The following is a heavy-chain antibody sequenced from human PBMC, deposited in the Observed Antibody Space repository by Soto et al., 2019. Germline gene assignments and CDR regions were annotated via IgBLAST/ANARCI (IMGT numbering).Heavy chain of an antibody. J-gene: IGHJ6*02. Sequence: SQPLSLTSTVSDGSIISGGYYCSWIRQHPGKGLEWIGYIYYSGSTYYNPPLKSRVTISVDTSKNHFSLKLSSVTAADTAVYYCAREAKPNYYFWSDYYKPRPYYYYVMDVWGQGTTVTVSS. D-gene: IGHD3-3*01. CDR1: DGSIISGGYY. CDR2: IYYSGST. V-gene: IGHV4-31*03. CDR3: AREAKPNYYFWSDYYKPRPYYYYVMDV.